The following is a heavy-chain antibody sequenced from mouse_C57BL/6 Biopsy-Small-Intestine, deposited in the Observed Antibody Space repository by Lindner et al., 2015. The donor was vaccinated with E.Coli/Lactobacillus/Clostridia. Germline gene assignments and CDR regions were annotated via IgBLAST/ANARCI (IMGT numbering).Heavy chain of an antibody. V-gene: IGHV1-81*01. D-gene: IGHD2-5*01. Sequence: VQLQESGAELARPGASVKLSCKASGYTFTSYGISWVKQRTGQGLEWIGEIYPRSGNTYYNEKFKGKATLTADKSSSTAYMELRSLTSEDSAVYFCARGDYSNYYAMDYWGQGTSVTVPS. CDR2: IYPRSGNT. J-gene: IGHJ4*01. CDR1: GYTFTSYG. CDR3: ARGDYSNYYAMDY.